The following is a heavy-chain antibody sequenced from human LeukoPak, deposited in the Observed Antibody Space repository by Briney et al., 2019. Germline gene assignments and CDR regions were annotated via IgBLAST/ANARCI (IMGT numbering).Heavy chain of an antibody. CDR3: ARDDSSSWYDY. CDR2: ISAYNGNT. Sequence: ASVKVSCKASGYTFTSYGSSWVRQAPGQGLEWMGWISAYNGNTNYAQKLQGRVTMTTDTSTSTVYMELRSLRSDDTAMYYCARDDSSSWYDYWGQGTLVTVSS. CDR1: GYTFTSYG. V-gene: IGHV1-18*01. D-gene: IGHD6-13*01. J-gene: IGHJ4*02.